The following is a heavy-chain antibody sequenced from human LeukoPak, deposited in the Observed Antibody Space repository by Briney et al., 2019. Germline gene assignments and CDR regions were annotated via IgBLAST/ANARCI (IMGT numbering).Heavy chain of an antibody. Sequence: SQTLSVTCAISGDSVSTNSAAWNWIRQSPSRGLEWLGRTYYRSKWYHDYAPSVQSRITINPDTSKNQFPLHLNSVTPEDTAVYYCARGNRDFDSWGQGTLVTVSS. CDR1: GDSVSTNSAA. V-gene: IGHV6-1*01. D-gene: IGHD2-21*02. J-gene: IGHJ5*01. CDR2: TYYRSKWYH. CDR3: ARGNRDFDS.